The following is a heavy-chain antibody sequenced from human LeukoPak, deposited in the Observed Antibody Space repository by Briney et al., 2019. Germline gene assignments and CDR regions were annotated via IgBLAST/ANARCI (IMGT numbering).Heavy chain of an antibody. Sequence: PGGSLRLSCAAPGFTFSRYDMTWVRQAPGKGLEWVSTISTSGDSTYPADSVKGRFPISRDNSKNTLYLQMTGGRADDPAVYYCAKHLTGTNSPFDYWGQGTLVTVSS. CDR1: GFTFSRYD. CDR3: AKHLTGTNSPFDY. J-gene: IGHJ4*02. D-gene: IGHD3-3*02. V-gene: IGHV3-23*01. CDR2: ISTSGDST.